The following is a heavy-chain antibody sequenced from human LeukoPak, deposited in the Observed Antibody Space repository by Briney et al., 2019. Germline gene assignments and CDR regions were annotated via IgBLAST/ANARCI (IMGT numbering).Heavy chain of an antibody. V-gene: IGHV6-1*01. CDR2: TYYRSKWYN. J-gene: IGHJ4*02. CDR3: ARDLGTTGWHTFDY. Sequence: SQTLSLTCAVSGDSVSGKNVAWNWIRQSPSRGLEWLGRTYYRSKWYNDYAESMEGRMTISQDTSKNQYSLHLNSVTPDATAVYYCARDLGTTGWHTFDYWGQGTLVTVSS. CDR1: GDSVSGKNVA. D-gene: IGHD6-19*01.